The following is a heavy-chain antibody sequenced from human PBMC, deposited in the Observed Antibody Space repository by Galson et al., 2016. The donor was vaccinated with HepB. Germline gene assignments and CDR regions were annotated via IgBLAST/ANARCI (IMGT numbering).Heavy chain of an antibody. Sequence: SLRLSCAASGFTFSTYGMHWVRQAPGKGLEWVAIITYDGRYDYYADSVEGRFTISRDNSKNTLYLQMNSLRTEDAAVYYCVKDTEEAPEGYNQGAFDYWGREPWSPSPQ. CDR2: ITYDGRYD. J-gene: IGHJ4*02. CDR3: VKDTEEAPEGYNQGAFDY. D-gene: IGHD5-24*01. CDR1: GFTFSTYG. V-gene: IGHV3-30*18.